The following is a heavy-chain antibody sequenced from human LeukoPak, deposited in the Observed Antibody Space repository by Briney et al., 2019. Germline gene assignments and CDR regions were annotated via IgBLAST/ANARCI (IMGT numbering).Heavy chain of an antibody. V-gene: IGHV3-48*03. J-gene: IGHJ4*02. D-gene: IGHD3-22*01. CDR3: ARAPKITYYYDSSGYFFDY. Sequence: GGSLRLSCAASGFTFSSYEMNWVRQAPGKGLEWVSYISSSGSTIYYADSVKGRFTISRDNAKNSLYLQMNSLRAEDTAVYYCARAPKITYYYDSSGYFFDYWGQGTLVTVSS. CDR1: GFTFSSYE. CDR2: ISSSGSTI.